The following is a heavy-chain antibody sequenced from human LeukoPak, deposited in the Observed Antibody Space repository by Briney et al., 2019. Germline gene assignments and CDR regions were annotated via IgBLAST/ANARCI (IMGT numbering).Heavy chain of an antibody. CDR2: IYYSGST. V-gene: IGHV4-39*01. CDR1: GGSISSSSYY. Sequence: SETLSLTCTVSGGSISSSSYYWGWIRQPPGKGLEWIGSIYYSGSTYYNPSLKSRVTIYVDTSKNQCSLKLSSVTAADTAVYYCARHGVVTDYYYYYYMDVWGKGTTVTVSS. J-gene: IGHJ6*03. CDR3: ARHGVVTDYYYYYYMDV. D-gene: IGHD3-3*01.